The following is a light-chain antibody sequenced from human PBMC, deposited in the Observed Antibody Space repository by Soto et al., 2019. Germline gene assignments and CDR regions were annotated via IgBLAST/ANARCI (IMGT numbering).Light chain of an antibody. V-gene: IGKV3-15*01. J-gene: IGKJ1*01. CDR3: QQYNNWPRT. CDR2: GAN. Sequence: EIVMTQSPGTLSLSPGERATLSCRASQSVSSIYLAWYQQKPGQAPRLLIHGANTRATGIPARFSGSGSGTEFTLTIRSLQSEDFAVYYCQQYNNWPRTFGQGTKVDIK. CDR1: QSVSSIY.